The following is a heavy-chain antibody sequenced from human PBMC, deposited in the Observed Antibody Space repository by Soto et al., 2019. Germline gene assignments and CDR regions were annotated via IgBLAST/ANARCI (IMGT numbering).Heavy chain of an antibody. CDR3: ARGDSSGARDFDY. D-gene: IGHD6-19*01. J-gene: IGHJ4*02. V-gene: IGHV4-34*01. CDR2: INHSGST. Sequence: QVQLQQWGAGLLKPSETLSLTCAVYGGSFSGYYWSWIRQPPGKGLEWIGEINHSGSTNYNPSLKRRVTVSVDTSKNQFSLKLSSVTAADTAVYYCARGDSSGARDFDYWGQGTLVTVSS. CDR1: GGSFSGYY.